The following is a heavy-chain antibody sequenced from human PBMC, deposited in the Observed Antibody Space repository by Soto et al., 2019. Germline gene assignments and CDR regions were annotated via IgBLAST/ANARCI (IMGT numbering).Heavy chain of an antibody. Sequence: EVQLVESGGGLVKPGGSLRLSCAASGFTFSSYSMNWVRQAPGKGLEWVSSISSSSSYIYYADSVKGRFTISRDNAKNSLYLQMNSLRAEVTAVYYCARDLPPQLRYYYYMDVWGKGTTVTVSS. CDR2: ISSSSSYI. CDR3: ARDLPPQLRYYYYMDV. CDR1: GFTFSSYS. J-gene: IGHJ6*03. D-gene: IGHD6-6*01. V-gene: IGHV3-21*01.